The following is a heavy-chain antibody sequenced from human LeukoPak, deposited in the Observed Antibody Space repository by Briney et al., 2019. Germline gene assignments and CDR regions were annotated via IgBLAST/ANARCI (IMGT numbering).Heavy chain of an antibody. CDR1: VGSISTSSYY. V-gene: IGHV4-39*07. J-gene: IGHJ4*02. Sequence: SETLSLTCTVSVGSISTSSYYWGWVRHPPGKGLGCIVSVYYSGCTYNNPFLKSTVTISVDASKTQYSLKLSSVTAADTAVYYCARVARHDYTYYPGCNYFDYWGQGTLVTVSS. CDR2: VYYSGCT. D-gene: IGHD4-11*01. CDR3: ARVARHDYTYYPGCNYFDY.